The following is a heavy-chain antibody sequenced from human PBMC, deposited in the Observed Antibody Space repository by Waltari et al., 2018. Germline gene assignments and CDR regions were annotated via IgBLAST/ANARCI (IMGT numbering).Heavy chain of an antibody. D-gene: IGHD5-18*01. CDR3: AREMATATGFDF. Sequence: QVQLVQSGAEVEKPGASVKVSCKASGYTFINHFIHWVRQAPGQGLEWMGRINPNTGGTDYVQKFQGGVTMTRDTSITTVYMDLSSLRSDDTAVYYCAREMATATGFDFWGQGTLVTVSS. CDR1: GYTFINHF. V-gene: IGHV1-2*06. J-gene: IGHJ4*02. CDR2: INPNTGGT.